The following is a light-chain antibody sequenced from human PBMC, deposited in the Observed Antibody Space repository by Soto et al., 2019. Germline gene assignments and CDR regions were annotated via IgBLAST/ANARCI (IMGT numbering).Light chain of an antibody. J-gene: IGLJ2*01. CDR3: AAWDDSLNGVI. CDR2: EVT. V-gene: IGLV2-8*01. CDR1: SSDVGAYNY. Sequence: QSVLTQPPSASGSPGQSVTISCTGTSSDVGAYNYVSWYQHRPGKAPKLMIYEVTKRPSGVPDRFSGSKSGTSASLAISGLQSGDEADYYCAAWDDSLNGVIFGGGTKLTVL.